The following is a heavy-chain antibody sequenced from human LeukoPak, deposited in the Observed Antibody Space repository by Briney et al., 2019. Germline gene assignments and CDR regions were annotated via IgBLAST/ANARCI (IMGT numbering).Heavy chain of an antibody. CDR3: ARDSSGWYSKEYFQH. D-gene: IGHD6-19*01. CDR2: INHSGST. CDR1: GGSFSGYY. V-gene: IGHV4-34*01. Sequence: SETLSLTCAVYGGSFSGYYWSWIRQPPGKGLEWIGEINHSGSTNYNPSLKSRVTISVDTSKNQFSLKLSSVTAADTAVYYCARDSSGWYSKEYFQHWGQGTLVTVSS. J-gene: IGHJ1*01.